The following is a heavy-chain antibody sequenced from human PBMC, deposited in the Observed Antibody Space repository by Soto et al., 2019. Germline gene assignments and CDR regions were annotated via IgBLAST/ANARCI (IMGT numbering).Heavy chain of an antibody. CDR1: GSRISGNG. J-gene: IGHJ4*01. D-gene: IGHD3-10*01. Sequence: WKEWGSRISGNGISWGRQAPGRGLEWMGRIIPILGIANYAQKFQGRVTITADKSTSTAYMELSSLRSEDTAVYYCARDRDYF. CDR2: IIPILGIA. CDR3: ARDRDYF. V-gene: IGHV1-69*04.